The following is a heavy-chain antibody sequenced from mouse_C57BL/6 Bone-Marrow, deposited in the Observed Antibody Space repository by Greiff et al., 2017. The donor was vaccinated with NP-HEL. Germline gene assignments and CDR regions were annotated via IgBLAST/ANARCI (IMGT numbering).Heavy chain of an antibody. Sequence: EVQLQESGPGLVKPSQSLSLTCSVTGYSITSGYYWNWIRQFPGNKLEWMGYISYDGSNNYNPSLKNRISITRDTSKNQFFLKLNSVTTEDTATYYCARGGNWYWYFDVWGTGTTVTVSS. CDR1: GYSITSGYY. V-gene: IGHV3-6*01. CDR3: ARGGNWYWYFDV. CDR2: ISYDGSN. D-gene: IGHD4-1*01. J-gene: IGHJ1*03.